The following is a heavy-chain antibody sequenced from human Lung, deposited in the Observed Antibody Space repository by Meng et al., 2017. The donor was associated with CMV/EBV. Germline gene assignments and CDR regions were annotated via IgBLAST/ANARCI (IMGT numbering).Heavy chain of an antibody. CDR1: SYTLTPFG. D-gene: IGHD1-26*01. J-gene: IGHJ4*02. CDR2: INAYNGDT. V-gene: IGHV1-18*01. Sequence: VDDGAEGTRPRASVTVSGKVPSYTLTPFGINLVRQAPGQRLEWMGWINAYNGDTNHAQTLQGRVTMTPDTSTSTAYMELRSLRSDDTAVYYCARVEVGITSGDYWGQGTLVTVSS. CDR3: ARVEVGITSGDY.